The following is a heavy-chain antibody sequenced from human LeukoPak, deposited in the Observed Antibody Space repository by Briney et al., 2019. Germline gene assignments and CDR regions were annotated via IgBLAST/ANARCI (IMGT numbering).Heavy chain of an antibody. J-gene: IGHJ5*02. Sequence: NPSETLSLTCAVYGGSFSGYYWSWIRQPPGKGLEWIGEINHSGSTNYNPSLKSRVTISVDTSKNQFSLKLSSVTAADTAVYYCARSYSLFDLNWFDPWGQGTLVTVSS. D-gene: IGHD2-21*01. V-gene: IGHV4-34*01. CDR1: GGSFSGYY. CDR3: ARSYSLFDLNWFDP. CDR2: INHSGST.